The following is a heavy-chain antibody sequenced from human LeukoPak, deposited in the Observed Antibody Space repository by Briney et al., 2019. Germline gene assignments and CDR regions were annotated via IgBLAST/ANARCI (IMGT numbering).Heavy chain of an antibody. CDR3: ARYKNYIVNFDY. CDR2: INPNSGGT. CDR1: GYTFTGYY. V-gene: IGHV1-2*02. Sequence: ASVKASCKASGYTFTGYYMHWVRQAPGQGLEWMGWINPNSGGTNYAQKFQGRVTMTRDTSISTAYMELSRLRSDDTAVYYCARYKNYIVNFDYWGQGTLVTVSS. J-gene: IGHJ4*02. D-gene: IGHD2/OR15-2a*01.